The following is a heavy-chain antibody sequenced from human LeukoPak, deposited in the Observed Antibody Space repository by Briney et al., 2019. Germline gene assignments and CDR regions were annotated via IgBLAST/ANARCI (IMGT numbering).Heavy chain of an antibody. Sequence: GGSLRLSCTASGFTASSKYMSWVRQAPGKGLEWVSFIRGDATTAYADSVQGRFTISRDDSKNTLYLQMDSLRVEDTAVYYCARRRGGYGEGEIDYWGQGTLVTVSS. CDR1: GFTASSKY. V-gene: IGHV3-66*04. CDR3: ARRRGGYGEGEIDY. CDR2: IRGDATT. J-gene: IGHJ4*02. D-gene: IGHD4-17*01.